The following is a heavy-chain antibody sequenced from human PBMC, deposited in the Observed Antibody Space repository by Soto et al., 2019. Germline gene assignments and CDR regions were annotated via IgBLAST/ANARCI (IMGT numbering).Heavy chain of an antibody. Sequence: QVQLQQWGAGLLKPSETLSLTCAVYGGSFSGYYWSWIRQPPGKGLEWIGEINHSGSTNYNPSLKSRVTISVDTSKNQFYLKLSSVTAADTAVYYCARGGYSYGFDYWGQGTLVTVSS. D-gene: IGHD5-18*01. CDR1: GGSFSGYY. CDR2: INHSGST. V-gene: IGHV4-34*01. CDR3: ARGGYSYGFDY. J-gene: IGHJ4*02.